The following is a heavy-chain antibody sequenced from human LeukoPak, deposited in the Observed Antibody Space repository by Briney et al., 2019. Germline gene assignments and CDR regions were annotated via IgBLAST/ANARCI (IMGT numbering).Heavy chain of an antibody. CDR1: GYTFTSYY. V-gene: IGHV1-46*03. Sequence: ASVKVPCKASGYTFTSYYMHWVRQAPGQGLEWMGIINPSGGSTSYAQKFQGRVTMTRDTSTSTVYMELSSLRSEDTAVYYCATRIPNSGSYSHWGQGTLVTVSS. CDR2: INPSGGST. D-gene: IGHD1-26*01. J-gene: IGHJ4*02. CDR3: ATRIPNSGSYSH.